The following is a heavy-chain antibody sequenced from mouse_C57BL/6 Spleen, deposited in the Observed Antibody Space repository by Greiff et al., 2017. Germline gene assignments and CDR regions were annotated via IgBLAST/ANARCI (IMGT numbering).Heavy chain of an antibody. CDR3: ARHRGLRGAMDY. CDR2: ISGGGGNT. J-gene: IGHJ4*01. CDR1: GFTFSSYT. D-gene: IGHD2-2*01. V-gene: IGHV5-9*01. Sequence: EVNVVESGGGLVKPGGSLKLSCAASGFTFSSYTMSWVRQTPETRLEWVATISGGGGNTYYPDSVMGRFTISRDNAKNTLYLQMSSLRSEDTALYYCARHRGLRGAMDYWGQGASVTVSS.